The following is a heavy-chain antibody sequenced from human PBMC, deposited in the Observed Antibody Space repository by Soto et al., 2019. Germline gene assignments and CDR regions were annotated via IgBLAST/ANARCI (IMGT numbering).Heavy chain of an antibody. CDR1: GFTFSTYW. Sequence: LRLSCASSGFTFSTYWMHWVRQAPGKGLVWVSRIKSDGSSTSYADSVKGRFTISRDNAKNTLYLQMNSLRVEDTAVYYCARSDWFDPWGQGTLVTVSS. CDR2: IKSDGSST. CDR3: ARSDWFDP. V-gene: IGHV3-74*01. J-gene: IGHJ5*02.